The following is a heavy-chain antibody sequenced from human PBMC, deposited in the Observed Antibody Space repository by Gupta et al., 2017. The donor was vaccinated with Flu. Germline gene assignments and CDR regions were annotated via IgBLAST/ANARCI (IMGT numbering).Heavy chain of an antibody. CDR2: ISGSGGST. D-gene: IGHD3-10*01. Sequence: ELQLLESGGGLVQPGVSLRLACAASALTFISYAMSWVRQAPGKGLEWVSAISGSGGSTYYADSVKGRFTVSRDNSKNTLYLQMNSLRAEDTAVYYCAKNQSGYGSGRGFDYWGQGTLVTVSS. J-gene: IGHJ4*02. V-gene: IGHV3-23*01. CDR1: ALTFISYA. CDR3: AKNQSGYGSGRGFDY.